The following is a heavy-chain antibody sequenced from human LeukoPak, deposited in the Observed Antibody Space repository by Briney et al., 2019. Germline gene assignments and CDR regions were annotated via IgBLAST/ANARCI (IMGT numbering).Heavy chain of an antibody. J-gene: IGHJ5*02. CDR3: ARRALFGDSGYDYNWFDP. Sequence: SVKVSCKASGYSFTSHYMHWVRQAPGQGLEWMGGIIPIFGTANYAQKFQGRVTITADKSTSTAYMELSSLRSEDTAVYYCARRALFGDSGYDYNWFDPWGQGTLVTVSS. CDR2: IIPIFGTA. D-gene: IGHD5-12*01. V-gene: IGHV1-69*06. CDR1: GYSFTSHY.